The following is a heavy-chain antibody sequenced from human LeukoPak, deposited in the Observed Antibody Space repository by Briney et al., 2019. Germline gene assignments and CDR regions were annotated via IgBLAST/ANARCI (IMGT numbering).Heavy chain of an antibody. Sequence: GGSLRLSCAASGFTFSSYAMSWVRQAPGKGLEWVSAISGSGGSTYYADSVKGRFTISRDNAKNSLYMQMNSLRAEDTAVYYCAKVESYYYYYYMDVWGKGTTVTISS. CDR2: ISGSGGST. V-gene: IGHV3-23*01. CDR3: AKVESYYYYYYMDV. CDR1: GFTFSSYA. J-gene: IGHJ6*03. D-gene: IGHD5-24*01.